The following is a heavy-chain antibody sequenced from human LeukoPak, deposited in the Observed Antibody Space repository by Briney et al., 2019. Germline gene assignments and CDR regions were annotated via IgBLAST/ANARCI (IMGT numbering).Heavy chain of an antibody. CDR3: ANGGAAELFDY. D-gene: IGHD6-13*01. CDR2: ISGSGGST. Sequence: GGSLRLSCAASGFTFSSYAMSWVRQAPGKGLEWVSAISGSGGSTYYADSVKGRFTISRDSSKNTLYLQMNSLRAEDTAVYYCANGGAAELFDYWGQGTLVTVSS. CDR1: GFTFSSYA. J-gene: IGHJ4*02. V-gene: IGHV3-23*01.